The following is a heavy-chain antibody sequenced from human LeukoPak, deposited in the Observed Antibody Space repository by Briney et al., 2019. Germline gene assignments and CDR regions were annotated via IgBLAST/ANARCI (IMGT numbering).Heavy chain of an antibody. J-gene: IGHJ6*02. Sequence: SGGSLKLSCAASGFTFSDYYMSWIRQAPGKGLEWVSYISSSGSTIYYADSVKGRFTISRDNAKNSLYLQMNSLRAEDTAVYYCARDTYSNYGMDVWGQGTTVTVSS. D-gene: IGHD4-11*01. CDR3: ARDTYSNYGMDV. CDR1: GFTFSDYY. CDR2: ISSSGSTI. V-gene: IGHV3-11*01.